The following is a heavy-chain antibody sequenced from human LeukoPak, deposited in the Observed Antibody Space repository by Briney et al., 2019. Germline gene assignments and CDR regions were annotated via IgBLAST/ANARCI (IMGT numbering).Heavy chain of an antibody. J-gene: IGHJ4*02. CDR2: ISGTGGST. Sequence: GGSLRLSCAASGLTFSSHAMGWVRQAPGKGLEWVSAISGTGGSTYYADSVKGRFTISRDNAKNSLYLQMNSLRAEDTAVYYCARGPDYDFWSGYYAWGQGTLVTVSS. D-gene: IGHD3-3*01. CDR1: GLTFSSHA. CDR3: ARGPDYDFWSGYYA. V-gene: IGHV3-23*01.